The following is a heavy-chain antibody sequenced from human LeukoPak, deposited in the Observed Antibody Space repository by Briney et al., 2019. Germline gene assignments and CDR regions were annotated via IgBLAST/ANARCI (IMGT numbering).Heavy chain of an antibody. J-gene: IGHJ5*02. CDR2: ISYDGSNK. CDR1: GFTFSSYA. CDR3: ARDLRVVSSGFNWFDP. D-gene: IGHD6-19*01. V-gene: IGHV3-30-3*01. Sequence: GGSLRLSCAASGFTFSSYAMHWVRQAPGKGLEWVAVISYDGSNKYYADSVKGRFTISRDNSKNTLYLQMNSLRAEDTAVYYCARDLRVVSSGFNWFDPWGQGTLVTVSS.